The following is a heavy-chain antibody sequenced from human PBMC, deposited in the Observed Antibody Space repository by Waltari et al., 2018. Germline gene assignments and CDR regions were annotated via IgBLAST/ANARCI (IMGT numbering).Heavy chain of an antibody. D-gene: IGHD3-3*01. CDR2: INPNSGGT. J-gene: IGHJ4*02. V-gene: IGHV1-2*06. CDR1: GYTFTGYY. CDR3: ARYPTTYYDFWSGYFPFDY. Sequence: QVQLVQSGAEVKKPGASVKVSCKASGYTFTGYYMHWVRQAPGQGLEWMGRINPNSGGTNYAQKVQGRVTMTRDTSISTAYMELSRLRSDDTAVYYCARYPTTYYDFWSGYFPFDYWGQGTLVTVSS.